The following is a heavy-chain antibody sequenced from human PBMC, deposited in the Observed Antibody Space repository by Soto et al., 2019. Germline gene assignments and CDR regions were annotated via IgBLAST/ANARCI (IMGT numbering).Heavy chain of an antibody. Sequence: QVQLVQSGAEVKKPGSSVKVSCKASGGTFSSYAISWVRQAPGQGLEWMGGIIPIFGTANYAQKFQGRVTITADESTSTAYMELSSLRSEDTAVYYCARFEQLATPYYYDGMDVWGQGTTVSVSS. D-gene: IGHD6-6*01. CDR3: ARFEQLATPYYYDGMDV. CDR2: IIPIFGTA. J-gene: IGHJ6*02. CDR1: GGTFSSYA. V-gene: IGHV1-69*12.